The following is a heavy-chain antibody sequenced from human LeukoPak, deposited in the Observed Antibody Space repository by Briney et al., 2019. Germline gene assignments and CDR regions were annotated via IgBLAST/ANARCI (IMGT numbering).Heavy chain of an antibody. Sequence: PGGSLRLSCAASGFTFSNFGMSWVRQAPGKGLEWVSVISGSGGSTYYADSVKGRFTISGDNSKNTLYLQMNSLRAEDTAVYYCAKSGQFGYYYDSSGYYSKPFTFDYWGQGTLVTVSS. V-gene: IGHV3-23*01. CDR3: AKSGQFGYYYDSSGYYSKPFTFDY. J-gene: IGHJ4*02. CDR2: ISGSGGST. CDR1: GFTFSNFG. D-gene: IGHD3-22*01.